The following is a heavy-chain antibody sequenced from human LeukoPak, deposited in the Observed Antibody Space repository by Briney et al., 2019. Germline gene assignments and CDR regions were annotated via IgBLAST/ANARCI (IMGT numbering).Heavy chain of an antibody. D-gene: IGHD3-16*01. CDR3: ARDQATSGGGLDS. J-gene: IGHJ4*02. CDR1: GFTVSGTH. V-gene: IGHV3-53*01. CDR2: IYTGGTT. Sequence: AGGSLRLSCAASGFTVSGTHMSWVRPAPGKGLEWVSAIYTGGTTYYSDSVEGRFTISRDKSKNTLYLQMDSLRVEDTAVYYCARDQATSGGGLDSWGQGTLVTVSS.